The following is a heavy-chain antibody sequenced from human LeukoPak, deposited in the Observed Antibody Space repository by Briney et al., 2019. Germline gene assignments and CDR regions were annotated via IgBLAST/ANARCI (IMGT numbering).Heavy chain of an antibody. CDR2: IRYDGRNK. D-gene: IGHD6-13*01. CDR3: AKGYSSSWYDSGDY. V-gene: IGHV3-30*02. Sequence: GGSLRLSCAASGFTFSSYGMHWGRAAPGKGLGWGAFIRYDGRNKYYADSVKGRFTISRDNSKNTLYLQINSLRAEDTAVYYCAKGYSSSWYDSGDYWGQGTLVTVSS. J-gene: IGHJ4*02. CDR1: GFTFSSYG.